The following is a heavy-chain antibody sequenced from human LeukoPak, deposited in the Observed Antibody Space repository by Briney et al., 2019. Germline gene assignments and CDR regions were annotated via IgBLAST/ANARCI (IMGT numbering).Heavy chain of an antibody. CDR3: ARDRGLWFGEFPLDGHYYMDV. J-gene: IGHJ6*03. V-gene: IGHV1-69*06. Sequence: GASVKVSCKASGYTFTGYYMHWVRQAPGQGLEWMGGIIPIFGTANYAQKFQGRVTITGDKSTSTAYMELSSLRSEDTAVYYWARDRGLWFGEFPLDGHYYMDVWGKGTTVTVSS. CDR2: IIPIFGTA. CDR1: GYTFTGYY. D-gene: IGHD3-10*01.